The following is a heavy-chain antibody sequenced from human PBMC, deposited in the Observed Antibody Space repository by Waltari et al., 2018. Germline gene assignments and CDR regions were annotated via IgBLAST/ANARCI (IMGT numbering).Heavy chain of an antibody. CDR2: IYYTGST. V-gene: IGHV4-59*01. J-gene: IGHJ5*02. Sequence: VQLPESGPTLLKPSGTLSLTCSVSWVSFSCFYWSWVRQPPGKGLDWIGYIYYTGSTNFNPSLKSRVTMSVDTSKNQFSLKLSSVTAADTAFYYCARGGGGDWEWFDPWGQGTLVTVSS. D-gene: IGHD2-21*02. CDR1: WVSFSCFY. CDR3: ARGGGGDWEWFDP.